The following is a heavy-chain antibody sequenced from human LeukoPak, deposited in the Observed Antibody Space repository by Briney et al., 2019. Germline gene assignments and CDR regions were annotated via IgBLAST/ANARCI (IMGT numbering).Heavy chain of an antibody. Sequence: ASVKVSCKASGYIFTGYYMHWVRQAPGQGLEWMGWINPNSGDTNYAQKFQGRVTMTRDMSTSTVYMELSSLRSEDTAVYYCARDLKGTMVRGVIGNYFDYWGQGTLVTVSS. V-gene: IGHV1-2*02. CDR1: GYIFTGYY. J-gene: IGHJ4*02. D-gene: IGHD3-10*01. CDR3: ARDLKGTMVRGVIGNYFDY. CDR2: INPNSGDT.